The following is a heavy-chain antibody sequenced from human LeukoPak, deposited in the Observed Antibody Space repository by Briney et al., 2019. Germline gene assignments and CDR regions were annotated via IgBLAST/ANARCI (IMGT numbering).Heavy chain of an antibody. CDR2: MSYDGTNK. Sequence: GGSLRLSCAASGFTFSSHGMHWVRQAPGKGLEWVALMSYDGTNKVYADSVKGRFTISGDNSKNTLYLEMNNLRAEDTAVYYCAKRGYCSGGRCYSFHFDYWGQGTLVTVSS. V-gene: IGHV3-30*18. CDR3: AKRGYCSGGRCYSFHFDY. J-gene: IGHJ4*02. CDR1: GFTFSSHG. D-gene: IGHD2-15*01.